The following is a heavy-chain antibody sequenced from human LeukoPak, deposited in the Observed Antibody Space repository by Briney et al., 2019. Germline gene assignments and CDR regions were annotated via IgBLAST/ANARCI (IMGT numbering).Heavy chain of an antibody. CDR2: TNPNSGNT. J-gene: IGHJ5*02. CDR3: ARGQTYYDFWSGQEGAWFDP. Sequence: ASVKVSCKASGYTFTSYVINWVRQATGQGLEWMGWTNPNSGNTGYAQKFQGRVTMTRNTSISTAYMELSSLRSEDTAVYYCARGQTYYDFWSGQEGAWFDPWGQGTLVTVSS. V-gene: IGHV1-8*01. CDR1: GYTFTSYV. D-gene: IGHD3-3*01.